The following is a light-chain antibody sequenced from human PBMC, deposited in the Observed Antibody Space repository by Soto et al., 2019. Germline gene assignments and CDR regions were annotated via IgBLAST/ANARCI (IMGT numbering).Light chain of an antibody. CDR1: SSNIGSNA. CDR3: AAWDDSLNGLYV. V-gene: IGLV1-44*01. CDR2: SNN. J-gene: IGLJ1*01. Sequence: QSVLTQPPSASGTPGQRVTISCSGGSSNIGSNAVTWYRQLPGTAPKLLIYSNNQRPSGVPDRFSGSKSGTSASLAISGLQSDDEADYYCAAWDDSLNGLYVFGSGTKVNVL.